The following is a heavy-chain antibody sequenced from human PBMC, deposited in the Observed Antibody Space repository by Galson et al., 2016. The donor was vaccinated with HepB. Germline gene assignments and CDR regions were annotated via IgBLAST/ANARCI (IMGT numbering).Heavy chain of an antibody. V-gene: IGHV5-51*01. CDR3: GRHSSRAYLDP. D-gene: IGHD3-16*01. CDR1: GYNFDTYW. CDR2: IYPGDSDT. J-gene: IGHJ5*02. Sequence: QSGAEVKKPGESLKISCKASGYNFDTYWIVWVRQMPGKGLEWMGIIYPGDSDTRYSPSFQGQVTISADKSINTAYLQWSSLKASDTAIYYCGRHSSRAYLDPWGQGTLVTVSS.